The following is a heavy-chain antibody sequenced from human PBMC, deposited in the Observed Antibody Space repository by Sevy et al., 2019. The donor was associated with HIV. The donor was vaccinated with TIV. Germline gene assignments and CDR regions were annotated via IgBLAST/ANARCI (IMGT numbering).Heavy chain of an antibody. J-gene: IGHJ4*02. V-gene: IGHV4-34*01. Sequence: SETLSLTCAVYGGSFSGYYWSWIRQPPGKGLEWIGEINHSGSTNYNPSLKSRVTISVDTSKNQFSLKLSSVTAADTAVYYCASLYCSGGSCYDFWGQVTLVTVSS. D-gene: IGHD2-15*01. CDR2: INHSGST. CDR1: GGSFSGYY. CDR3: ASLYCSGGSCYDF.